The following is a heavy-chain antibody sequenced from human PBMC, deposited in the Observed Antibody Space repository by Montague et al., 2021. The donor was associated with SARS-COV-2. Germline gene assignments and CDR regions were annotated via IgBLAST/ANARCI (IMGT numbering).Heavy chain of an antibody. CDR3: ARQMGQSSIFGVVIQYYFDY. D-gene: IGHD3-3*01. Sequence: SETLSLTCTVSGGSISSSSYYWGWIRQPPGKGLEWIGSIYYSGSTYYNPSLKSRATISVDTSKNQFSLKLSSVTAADTAVYYCARQMGQSSIFGVVIQYYFDYWGQGTLVTVSS. CDR2: IYYSGST. V-gene: IGHV4-39*01. CDR1: GGSISSSSYY. J-gene: IGHJ4*02.